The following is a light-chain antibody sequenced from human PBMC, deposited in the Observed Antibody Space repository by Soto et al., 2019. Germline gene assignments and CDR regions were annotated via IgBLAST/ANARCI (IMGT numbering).Light chain of an antibody. CDR1: QSVSRSQ. Sequence: EIVMTQSPATLSVSPGERATLSCRASQSVSRSQLAWYQQKPGQSPRLLIYGASTSATGIPARLSGSGSGTEFTLTIRSLQSEDFAVYYCQQYSSWPLTFGGGTKVEIK. CDR3: QQYSSWPLT. J-gene: IGKJ4*01. CDR2: GAS. V-gene: IGKV3-15*01.